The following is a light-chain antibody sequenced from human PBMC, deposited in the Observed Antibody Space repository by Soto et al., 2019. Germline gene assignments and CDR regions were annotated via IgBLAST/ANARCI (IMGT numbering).Light chain of an antibody. CDR1: QSISTW. J-gene: IGKJ1*01. V-gene: IGKV1-5*01. CDR3: QQYNRNTWS. CDR2: DAS. Sequence: DIQMTQSPSTLSASVGDRVTITCRASQSISTWLVWYQQKPGKAPKVLIYDASSLQSGVPSRFSGHGSGTDFTLTISSLQPDDSATYFCQQYNRNTWSFGPGTKVDI.